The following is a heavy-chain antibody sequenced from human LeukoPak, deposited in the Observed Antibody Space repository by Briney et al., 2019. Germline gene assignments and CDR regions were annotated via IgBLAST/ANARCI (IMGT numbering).Heavy chain of an antibody. D-gene: IGHD6-19*01. CDR1: GFTFSSYA. V-gene: IGHV3-30*04. CDR2: ISYDGSNK. J-gene: IGHJ4*02. Sequence: GRSLRLSCAASGFTFSSYAMHWVRQAPGKGLEWVAVISYDGSNKYYADSVKGRFTISRDNSKNTLYLQMNSLRAEDTAVYYCARGRSGIAVAGKLSYWGQGTLVTVSS. CDR3: ARGRSGIAVAGKLSY.